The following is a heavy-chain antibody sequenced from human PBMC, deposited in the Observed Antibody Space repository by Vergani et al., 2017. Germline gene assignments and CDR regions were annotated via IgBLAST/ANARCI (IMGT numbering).Heavy chain of an antibody. D-gene: IGHD3-3*01. CDR2: IYYSGST. J-gene: IGHJ4*02. CDR3: ARARTPYDFWSGAYFDY. CDR1: GGSISSGDYY. V-gene: IGHV4-30-4*01. Sequence: QVQLQESGPGLVKPSQTLSLTCTVSGGSISSGDYYWSWIRQPPGKGLEWIGYIYYSGSTYYNPSLKSRVTISVDTSKNQFSLKLSSVTAADTAVYYWARARTPYDFWSGAYFDYWGQGTLVTVSS.